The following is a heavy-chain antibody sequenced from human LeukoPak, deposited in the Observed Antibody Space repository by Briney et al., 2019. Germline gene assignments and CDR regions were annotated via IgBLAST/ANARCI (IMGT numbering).Heavy chain of an antibody. CDR1: GGTFSSYA. CDR3: ASGSGYSSIDY. Sequence: ASVKVSCKASGGTFSSYAINWVRQAPGQGLEWMGGIIPNSGGTNYAQKFQGRVTMTRDTSISTAYMELSRLRSDDTAVYYCASGSGYSSIDYWGQGTLVTVSS. V-gene: IGHV1-2*02. J-gene: IGHJ4*02. CDR2: IIPNSGGT. D-gene: IGHD3-3*01.